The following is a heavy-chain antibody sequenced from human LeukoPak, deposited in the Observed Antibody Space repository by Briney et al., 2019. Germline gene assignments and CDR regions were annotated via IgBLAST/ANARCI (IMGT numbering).Heavy chain of an antibody. D-gene: IGHD3-22*01. Sequence: SETLSLTCTVSGGSISIHYWSWIRQPPGKGLEWIGYIYYSGSTNYNPSLKSRVTISVDTSKNQFSLKLSSVTAADTAVYYCARGDYDSSGLFDYWGQGTLVTVSS. J-gene: IGHJ4*02. V-gene: IGHV4-59*11. CDR3: ARGDYDSSGLFDY. CDR1: GGSISIHY. CDR2: IYYSGST.